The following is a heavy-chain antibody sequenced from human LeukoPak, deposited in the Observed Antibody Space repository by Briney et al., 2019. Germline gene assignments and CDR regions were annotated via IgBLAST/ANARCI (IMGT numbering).Heavy chain of an antibody. Sequence: GGSLRLSCAASGFTFDDYGMSWVRQAPGKGVEWGSGIIWNGGSTGYADSVNGRFTISRDNAKNSLYLQMNSLRAEDTALYYCARVGDSSGYYLFDYWGQGTLVTVSS. D-gene: IGHD3-22*01. V-gene: IGHV3-20*04. CDR1: GFTFDDYG. CDR3: ARVGDSSGYYLFDY. CDR2: IIWNGGST. J-gene: IGHJ4*02.